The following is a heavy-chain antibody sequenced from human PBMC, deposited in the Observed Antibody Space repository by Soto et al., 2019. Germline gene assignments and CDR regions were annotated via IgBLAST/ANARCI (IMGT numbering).Heavy chain of an antibody. D-gene: IGHD1-26*01. CDR3: ARGGSLYWYFDL. CDR1: GYTFTSYA. J-gene: IGHJ2*01. Sequence: QVQLVQSGAEVKKPGASVKVSCKASGYTFTSYAMHWVRQAPGQRLEWMGWINAGNGNTKYSQKCPCXVXXXRXXSASTAYMELSSLRSEDTAVYYCARGGSLYWYFDLWGRGTLVTVSS. CDR2: INAGNGNT. V-gene: IGHV1-3*01.